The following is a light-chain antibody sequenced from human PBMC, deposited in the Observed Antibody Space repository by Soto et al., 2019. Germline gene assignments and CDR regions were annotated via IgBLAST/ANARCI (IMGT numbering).Light chain of an antibody. J-gene: IGKJ1*01. Sequence: EIVLTQSPGTLSLSPGERATLSCRASQSVSSTYLAWYQQQPGQAPRLLIYGASNRATGIPDRFSGSGSGTDFTLTISRLEPEDFAVYYRQQYGSSSWTFGQGTKVDIK. CDR3: QQYGSSSWT. CDR1: QSVSSTY. V-gene: IGKV3-20*01. CDR2: GAS.